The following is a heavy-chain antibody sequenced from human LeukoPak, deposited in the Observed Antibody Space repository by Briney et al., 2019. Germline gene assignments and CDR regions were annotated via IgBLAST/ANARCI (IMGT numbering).Heavy chain of an antibody. CDR2: ISSDGSNR. Sequence: PGGSLRLSCAASGFTFSSYGMNWVRQAPDKGLEWVALISSDGSNRIYADSVKGRFSISRDNSKNTLYLQLNSLRIEDRAVYYCAKDFRVAEELWFGELWNAFDIWGQGIRVAVSS. CDR1: GFTFSSYG. D-gene: IGHD3-10*01. J-gene: IGHJ3*02. V-gene: IGHV3-30*18. CDR3: AKDFRVAEELWFGELWNAFDI.